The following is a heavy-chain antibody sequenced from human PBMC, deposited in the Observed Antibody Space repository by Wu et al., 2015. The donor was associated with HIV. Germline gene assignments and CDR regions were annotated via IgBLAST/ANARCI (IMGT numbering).Heavy chain of an antibody. D-gene: IGHD2-2*01. V-gene: IGHV1-46*01. CDR2: INPSGGST. CDR3: ARARSVVVPAAMGHDYYYYYGMDV. Sequence: QVQLVQSGAEVKKPGASVKVSCKASGYTFTSYYMHWVRQAPGQGLEWMGIINPSGGSTSYAEKFQGRVTMTRDTSTSTVYMELSSLRSEDTAVYYCARARSVVVPAAMGHDYYYYYGMDVWGQGTTVTVSS. CDR1: GYTFTSYY. J-gene: IGHJ6*02.